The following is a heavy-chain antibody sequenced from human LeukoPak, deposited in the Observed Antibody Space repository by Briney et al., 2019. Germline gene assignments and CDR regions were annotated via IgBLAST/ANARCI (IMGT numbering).Heavy chain of an antibody. V-gene: IGHV4-39*01. D-gene: IGHD3-22*01. CDR1: GGSISSSSYY. CDR2: IYYSGST. J-gene: IGHJ3*02. CDR3: ARLSGITMIVVVLFDAFDI. Sequence: SETLSLTCTVSGGSISSSSYYWGWIRQPPGKGLEWMGSIYYSGSTYYNPSLKSRVTISVDTSKNQFSLKLSSVTAADTAVYYCARLSGITMIVVVLFDAFDIWGQGTMVTVSS.